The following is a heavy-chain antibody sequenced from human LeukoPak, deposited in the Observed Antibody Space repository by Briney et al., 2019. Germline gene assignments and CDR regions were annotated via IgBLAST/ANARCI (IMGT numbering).Heavy chain of an antibody. D-gene: IGHD3-16*01. V-gene: IGHV4-59*01. CDR1: GGSISSYY. Sequence: PSETLSLTCTVSGGSISSYYWSWLRQPPGKGLEWIGYIDYSGYTNYNPSLKSRVTISVDTSTNQFSLKLNSVTAADAAVYYCARDRALGSGKYYFDFWGQGTPVTVSS. J-gene: IGHJ4*02. CDR2: IDYSGYT. CDR3: ARDRALGSGKYYFDF.